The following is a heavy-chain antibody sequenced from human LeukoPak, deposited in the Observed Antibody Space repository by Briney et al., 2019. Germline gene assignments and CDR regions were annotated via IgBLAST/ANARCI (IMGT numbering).Heavy chain of an antibody. CDR2: IYSGGST. CDR1: GLTFSSHW. V-gene: IGHV3-53*01. CDR3: ATGDYYDSSGIFDY. Sequence: GGSLRLSCAASGLTFSSHWMHWVRQAPGKGLEWVSVIYSGGSTYYADSVKGRFTISRDNSKNTLYLQMNSLRAEDTAVYYCATGDYYDSSGIFDYWGQGTLVTVSS. D-gene: IGHD3-22*01. J-gene: IGHJ4*02.